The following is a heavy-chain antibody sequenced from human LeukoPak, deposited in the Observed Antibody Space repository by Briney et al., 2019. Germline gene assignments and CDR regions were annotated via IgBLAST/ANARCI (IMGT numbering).Heavy chain of an antibody. Sequence: PGRSLRLSCAASGFTFNTYAIHWVRQAPGKGLEWVAVISYDGSNKYYADSVKGRFTISRDNSKNTLYLQMNSLRAEDTAVYYCARGLRYFDWLSDYWGQGTLVTVSS. CDR3: ARGLRYFDWLSDY. CDR2: ISYDGSNK. CDR1: GFTFNTYA. V-gene: IGHV3-30-3*01. J-gene: IGHJ4*02. D-gene: IGHD3-9*01.